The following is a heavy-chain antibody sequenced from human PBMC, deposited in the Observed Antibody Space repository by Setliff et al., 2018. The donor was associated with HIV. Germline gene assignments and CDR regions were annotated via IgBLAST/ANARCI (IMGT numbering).Heavy chain of an antibody. J-gene: IGHJ4*02. Sequence: ASVKVSCKASGYMFGPYGFSWVRQVPGQRLEWMGWITDDNRDTHSARNFQGRITLTTDISSTTAYMELTSLRSEDTAMYYCAREWRTAMVKYYFDYWGQGTLVTV. D-gene: IGHD5-18*01. V-gene: IGHV1-18*01. CDR1: GYMFGPYG. CDR2: ITDDNRDT. CDR3: AREWRTAMVKYYFDY.